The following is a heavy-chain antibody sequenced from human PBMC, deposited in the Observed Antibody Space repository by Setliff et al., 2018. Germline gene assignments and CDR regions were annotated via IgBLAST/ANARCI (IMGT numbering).Heavy chain of an antibody. J-gene: IGHJ3*02. CDR3: ARAHRYYSDSSGYYYDQGRSAFDI. V-gene: IGHV3-20*04. Sequence: GGSLRLSCAASGFTFDDYVMSWVRQAPGKGLEWVSDINWNGGRTGYADPVKGRFTISRDNAKNSLYLQMNSLRAEDTALYYCARAHRYYSDSSGYYYDQGRSAFDIWGQGTMVTVSS. CDR2: INWNGGRT. CDR1: GFTFDDYV. D-gene: IGHD3-22*01.